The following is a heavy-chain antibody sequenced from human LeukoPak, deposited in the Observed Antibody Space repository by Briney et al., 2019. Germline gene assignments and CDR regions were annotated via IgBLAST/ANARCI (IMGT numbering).Heavy chain of an antibody. Sequence: GGSLRLSCAPSGFTFSSYAMSWVRQAPGKGLEWVSAISGSGGSTYYTDSVKGRFTISRDNSKNTLYLQMNSLRAEDTAVYYCANQVRGSSWYGGGIDYWGQGTLVTVSS. CDR3: ANQVRGSSWYGGGIDY. CDR1: GFTFSSYA. D-gene: IGHD6-13*01. V-gene: IGHV3-23*01. J-gene: IGHJ4*02. CDR2: ISGSGGST.